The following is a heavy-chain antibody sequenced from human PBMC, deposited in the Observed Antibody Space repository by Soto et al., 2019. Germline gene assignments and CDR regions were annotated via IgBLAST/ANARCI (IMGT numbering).Heavy chain of an antibody. Sequence: SETLSLTCTVSGGSIRSTTYYWGWIRQPPGKGLEWIGSMYYSASTYYNTSLKSRVTISVDMSKNQFSMKLTSVTAADTAVYYCARAPRFLQWPNNFVYWGRGTPVTVSS. CDR2: MYYSAST. CDR3: ARAPRFLQWPNNFVY. V-gene: IGHV4-39*07. CDR1: GGSIRSTTYY. J-gene: IGHJ4*02. D-gene: IGHD3-3*01.